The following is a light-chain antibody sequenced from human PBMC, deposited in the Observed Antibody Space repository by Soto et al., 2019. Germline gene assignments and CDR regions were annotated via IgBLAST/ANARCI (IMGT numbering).Light chain of an antibody. CDR2: EVS. Sequence: QSALTQPASVSGSPGQSITISCTGTSSYVGSYNLVSWYQQHPGKAPKLMIYEVSKRPSGVSNRFSGSKSGNTASLTISGLQAEDEADYYCCSYAGSSPHVVFGGGTKLTVL. CDR1: SSYVGSYNL. V-gene: IGLV2-23*02. CDR3: CSYAGSSPHVV. J-gene: IGLJ2*01.